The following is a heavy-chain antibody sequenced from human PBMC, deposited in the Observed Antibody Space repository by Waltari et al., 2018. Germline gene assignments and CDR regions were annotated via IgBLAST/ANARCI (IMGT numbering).Heavy chain of an antibody. CDR1: GYTFTSYD. D-gene: IGHD6-19*01. CDR2: MNPNSGNT. Sequence: QVQLVQSGAEVKKPGASVKVSCKASGYTFTSYDINWVRQATGQGLEWMGWMNPNSGNTGYAQKFQGRVTITRNTSISTAYMELSSLRSEDTAVYYCAKGGVIAVAGTFYSHAFDIWGQGTMVTVSS. CDR3: AKGGVIAVAGTFYSHAFDI. J-gene: IGHJ3*02. V-gene: IGHV1-8*03.